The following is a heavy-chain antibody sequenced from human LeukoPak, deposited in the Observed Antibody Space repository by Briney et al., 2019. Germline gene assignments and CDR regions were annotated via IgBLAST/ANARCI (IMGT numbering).Heavy chain of an antibody. CDR1: GFTFSRYA. CDR2: ISGSGGST. CDR3: ANEYCTSSSCYLYYFDY. Sequence: GGSLRLSCAASGFTFSRYAMSRVRQAPGKGLEWVSAISGSGGSTYYADSVKGRFAISRDTSKNTVILQMNSLRAEDTAVYYCANEYCTSSSCYLYYFDYWGQGTLVTVSS. D-gene: IGHD2-2*01. J-gene: IGHJ4*02. V-gene: IGHV3-23*01.